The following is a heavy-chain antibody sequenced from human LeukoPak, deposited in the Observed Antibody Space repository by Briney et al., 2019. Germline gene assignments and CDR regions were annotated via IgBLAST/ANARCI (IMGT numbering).Heavy chain of an antibody. CDR2: IYYSGST. CDR1: GGSISSYY. CDR3: ARGAISGYLNWFDP. J-gene: IGHJ5*02. V-gene: IGHV4-59*12. Sequence: SQTLSLTCTVSGGSISSYYWGWIRQPPGKGLEWIGYIYYSGSTNYNPSLKRRVTISVDTSKNQFSLKLSSVTAADTAVYYCARGAISGYLNWFDPWGQGTLVTVSS. D-gene: IGHD3-22*01.